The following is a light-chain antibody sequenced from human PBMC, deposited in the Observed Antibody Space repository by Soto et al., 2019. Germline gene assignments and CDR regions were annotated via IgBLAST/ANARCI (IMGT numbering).Light chain of an antibody. V-gene: IGKV3D-15*01. CDR3: QQYNNWLAP. CDR1: QSVSSN. Sequence: EIVMTQSPATLSVSPGERATLSCRASQSVSSNLAWYQQKPGQAPRLLIYGASIRATGIPARFSGSGSGTEFTLTISSLQSEDFAVYYCQQYNNWLAPFGGGTKVDIK. J-gene: IGKJ4*01. CDR2: GAS.